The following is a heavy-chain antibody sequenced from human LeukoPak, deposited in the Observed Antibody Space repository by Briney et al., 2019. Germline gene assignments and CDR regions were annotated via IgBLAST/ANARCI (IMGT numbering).Heavy chain of an antibody. CDR3: AKKGGQQPGYWYFDL. CDR1: GFTLSRFW. V-gene: IGHV3-23*01. J-gene: IGHJ2*01. D-gene: IGHD6-13*01. CDR2: LSNSGYIT. Sequence: GGSLRLSCAASGFTLSRFWMSWVRQAPGKGLEWVSILSNSGYITYYADSVKGRFTISRDNSKNTLYLQMNSLRAEDTPLYYCAKKGGQQPGYWYFDLWGRGTLVTVSS.